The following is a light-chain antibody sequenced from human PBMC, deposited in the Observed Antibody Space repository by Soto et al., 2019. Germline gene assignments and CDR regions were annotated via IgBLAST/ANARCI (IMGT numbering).Light chain of an antibody. J-gene: IGKJ2*01. CDR1: QALRRTY. CDR3: HQYDNAPQT. Sequence: EIVLMQSPGTLSLSPGERATLSCMASQALRRTYVAWYQQKLGQAPRVLIYGASNRATGVPDRFSGSGSGTDFTLTISRLEPEDFAVYYCHQYDNAPQTFGQGTKVEI. CDR2: GAS. V-gene: IGKV3-20*01.